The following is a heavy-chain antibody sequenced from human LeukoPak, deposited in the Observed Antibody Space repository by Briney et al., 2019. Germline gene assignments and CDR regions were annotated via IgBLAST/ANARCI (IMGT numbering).Heavy chain of an antibody. CDR3: ARDPPYSSGLNWFDP. CDR1: GGTFSSYA. J-gene: IGHJ5*02. CDR2: IIPILGIA. V-gene: IGHV1-69*04. Sequence: ASVKVSCKASGGTFSSYAISWVRQAPGQGLEWMGRIIPILGIANYAQKFQGRVTITADKSTSTAYMELSSLRSEDTAVYYCARDPPYSSGLNWFDPWGQGTLVTVSS. D-gene: IGHD6-19*01.